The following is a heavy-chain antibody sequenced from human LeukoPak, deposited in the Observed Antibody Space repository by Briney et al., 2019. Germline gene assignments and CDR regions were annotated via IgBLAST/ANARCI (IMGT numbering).Heavy chain of an antibody. CDR3: AKDPYGDYGNWFDP. V-gene: IGHV3-9*01. Sequence: GGSLRLSCAASGFTFSTYAMSWVRQAPGKGLEWVSGISWNSGSIGYADSVKGRFTISRDNAKNSLYLQMNSLRAEDTALYYCAKDPYGDYGNWFDPWGQGTLVTVSS. D-gene: IGHD4-17*01. CDR1: GFTFSTYA. J-gene: IGHJ5*02. CDR2: ISWNSGSI.